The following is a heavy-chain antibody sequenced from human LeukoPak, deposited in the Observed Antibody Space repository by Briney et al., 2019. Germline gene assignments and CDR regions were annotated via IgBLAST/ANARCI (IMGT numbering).Heavy chain of an antibody. CDR3: ARDQEYSGSYYRYFDY. CDR1: GGXLSSYY. D-gene: IGHD1-26*01. V-gene: IGHV4-59*01. CDR2: IYSRGLTRGST. J-gene: IGHJ4*02. Sequence: PSETLSLTCTVSGGXLSSYYCSWIRQPPGKGLEWIGYIYSRGLTRGSTNYNPSLKSRVTISVDTSKNQFSLKLSSVTAADTAVYYCARDQEYSGSYYRYFDYWGQGTLVTVSS.